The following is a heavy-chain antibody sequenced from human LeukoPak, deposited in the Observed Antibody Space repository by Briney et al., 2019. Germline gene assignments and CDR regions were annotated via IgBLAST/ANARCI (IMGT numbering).Heavy chain of an antibody. V-gene: IGHV3-30*04. Sequence: PGRSLRLSCAASGFIFSSYAMHWVRQAPGKGLEWVAVISYDGSNRYYADSVKGRFTISRDNAKNSLYLQMNSLRAEDTAVYYCARDNGYCSSTSCSYYYYYYMDVWGKGTTVTISS. CDR1: GFIFSSYA. CDR2: ISYDGSNR. CDR3: ARDNGYCSSTSCSYYYYYYMDV. J-gene: IGHJ6*03. D-gene: IGHD2-2*01.